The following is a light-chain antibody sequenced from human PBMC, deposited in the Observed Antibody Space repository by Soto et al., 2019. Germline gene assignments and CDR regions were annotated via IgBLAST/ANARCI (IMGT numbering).Light chain of an antibody. J-gene: IGKJ1*01. V-gene: IGKV3-20*01. CDR3: QQYCSSPWT. CDR1: QSVSSSY. CDR2: GAS. Sequence: EIVLTQSPGTLSLSPGERATLSCRASQSVSSSYLAWYQQKPGQAPRLLIYGASSRATGIPDRFSGSGSGTDFTLTISRLEPEDFAVYYGQQYCSSPWTCGQGTKVEIK.